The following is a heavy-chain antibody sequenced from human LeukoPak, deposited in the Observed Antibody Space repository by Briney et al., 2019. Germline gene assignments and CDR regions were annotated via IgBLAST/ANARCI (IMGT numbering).Heavy chain of an antibody. CDR2: ISGSGGST. CDR3: AKDSGYCSSTSCYAGDY. V-gene: IGHV3-23*01. Sequence: GGSLRLSCAASGFTFSSYAMSWVRQAPGKGLEWVSAISGSGGSTYYADSVKGRFTISRDNSKNTLYLQMNSLRAEDTAVYYRAKDSGYCSSTSCYAGDYWGQGTLVTVSS. CDR1: GFTFSSYA. J-gene: IGHJ4*02. D-gene: IGHD2-2*01.